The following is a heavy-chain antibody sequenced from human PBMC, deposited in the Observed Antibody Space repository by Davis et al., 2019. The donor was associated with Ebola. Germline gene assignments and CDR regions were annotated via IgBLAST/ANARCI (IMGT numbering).Heavy chain of an antibody. Sequence: ASVKVSCKASGYIFNIHGVSWVRQAPGQGLEWMGWINPYNGNTDYAQKFQGRVSVTTATSTNTVYMELRSLRSDDTAVYYCVRDIGYSFGSGTYSKYDYWGQGTPVTVSS. J-gene: IGHJ4*02. CDR2: INPYNGNT. CDR3: VRDIGYSFGSGTYSKYDY. D-gene: IGHD3-10*01. V-gene: IGHV1-18*01. CDR1: GYIFNIHG.